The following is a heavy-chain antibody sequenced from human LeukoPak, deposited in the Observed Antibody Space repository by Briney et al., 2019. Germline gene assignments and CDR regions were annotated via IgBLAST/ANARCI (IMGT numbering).Heavy chain of an antibody. CDR2: INSDGSST. Sequence: PGGSLRLPCAASGFTFSSYWMHWVRQAPGKGLVWVSRINSDGSSTDYADSGKGRFTISRDNAKNSLYLQMNSLRAEDTAVYYCARSDCSSTSCPARDYWGQGTLVTVSS. J-gene: IGHJ4*02. V-gene: IGHV3-74*01. CDR1: GFTFSSYW. D-gene: IGHD2-2*01. CDR3: ARSDCSSTSCPARDY.